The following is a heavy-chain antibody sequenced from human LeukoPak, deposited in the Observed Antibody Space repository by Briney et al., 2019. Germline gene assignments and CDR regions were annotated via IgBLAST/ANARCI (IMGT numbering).Heavy chain of an antibody. CDR3: ARAPSSLAGYNMDV. Sequence: SETLSLTCTVSGGSISSYYWSWMRQPPGKGLEWIGYISYSGSTIYNPSLKSRVTISVDTSKNQFSLKLTSATAADTAVYYCARAPSSLAGYNMDVWGKGSTVTVSS. CDR2: ISYSGST. D-gene: IGHD1-1*01. J-gene: IGHJ6*03. V-gene: IGHV4-59*01. CDR1: GGSISSYY.